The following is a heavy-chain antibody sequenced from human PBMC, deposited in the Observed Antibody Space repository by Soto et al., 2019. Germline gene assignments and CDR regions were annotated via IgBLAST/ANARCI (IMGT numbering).Heavy chain of an antibody. Sequence: SETLSLTCTVSGGSVSSTSYYWIWIRQPPGKGLEWIGFIYYSGSTNYNPSLKSRVTISVDTSKNQFSLKLSSVTAADTAVYYCGSHPGYCSGGICYYARSWLDPWGQGTLVTVSS. CDR1: GGSVSSTSYY. J-gene: IGHJ5*02. D-gene: IGHD2-15*01. CDR3: GSHPGYCSGGICYYARSWLDP. CDR2: IYYSGST. V-gene: IGHV4-61*01.